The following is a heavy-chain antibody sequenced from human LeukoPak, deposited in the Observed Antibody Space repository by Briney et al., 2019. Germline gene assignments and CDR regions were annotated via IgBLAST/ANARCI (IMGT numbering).Heavy chain of an antibody. D-gene: IGHD2-2*01. J-gene: IGHJ4*02. CDR1: GGSISSYY. V-gene: IGHV4-59*01. CDR3: ARGPLYCSSTSCYLPHFDY. CDR2: IYYSGST. Sequence: SETLSLTCTVSGGSISSYYWSWIRQPPGKGLEWIGYIYYSGSTNYNPSLKSRVTISVDTSKSQFSLKLSSVTAADTAVYYCARGPLYCSSTSCYLPHFDYWGQGTLVTVSS.